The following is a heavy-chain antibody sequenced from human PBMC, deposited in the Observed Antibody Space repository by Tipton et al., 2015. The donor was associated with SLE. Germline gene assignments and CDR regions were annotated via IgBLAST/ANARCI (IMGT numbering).Heavy chain of an antibody. Sequence: TLSLTCTVSGGSIRRTSYYWGWIRQSPGMGLEWIGNVYYSGFTYYNPSLKSRVTISIDTSKNQFSLKLSSVTAADTAVYYCAREAARGERYYYEAYDYWGQGTLVTVSS. D-gene: IGHD3-22*01. J-gene: IGHJ4*02. CDR1: GGSIRRTSYY. CDR3: AREAARGERYYYEAYDY. V-gene: IGHV4-39*07. CDR2: VYYSGFT.